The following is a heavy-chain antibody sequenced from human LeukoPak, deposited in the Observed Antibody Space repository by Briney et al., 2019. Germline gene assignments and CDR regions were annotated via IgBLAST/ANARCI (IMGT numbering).Heavy chain of an antibody. CDR1: GYTFTSYD. CDR2: MNPNSGNT. V-gene: IGHV1-8*01. D-gene: IGHD5-18*01. Sequence: GASVKVSCKASGYTFTSYDINWVRQATGQGLEWMGWMNPNSGNTGYAQKFQGRVTMTRNTSISTAYMELSSLRSEDTAVYYCARTLGDPDTAMVNFDYRGQGTLVTVSS. J-gene: IGHJ4*02. CDR3: ARTLGDPDTAMVNFDY.